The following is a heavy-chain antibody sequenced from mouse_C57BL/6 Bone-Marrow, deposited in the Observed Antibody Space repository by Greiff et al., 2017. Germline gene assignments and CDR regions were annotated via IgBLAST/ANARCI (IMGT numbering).Heavy chain of an antibody. CDR2: SRNKANDYTT. J-gene: IGHJ3*01. CDR1: GFTFSDFY. V-gene: IGHV7-1*01. D-gene: IGHD2-12*01. CDR3: ARDESYDEFAY. Sequence: EVQVVESGGGLVQSGRSLRLSCATSGFTFSDFYMEWVRQAPGKGLEWIAASRNKANDYTTEYSASVKGRFIVSRDTSQSILYLQMNALRAEDTAIYYCARDESYDEFAYWGQGTLVTVSA.